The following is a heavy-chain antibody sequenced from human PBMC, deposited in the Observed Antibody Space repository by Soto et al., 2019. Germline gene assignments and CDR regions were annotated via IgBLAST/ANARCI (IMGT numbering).Heavy chain of an antibody. CDR1: GFSLSTSGVG. D-gene: IGHD4-17*01. Sequence: QITLKESGPTLVKPTQTLTLTCTFSGFSLSTSGVGVGWIRQPPGKALEWLALIYWDDDKRYSPSLKSRLTINKDTSKNQVVLTMTNLDPVDTATYYCVRDDYGDLGGGPYFDYWGQGTLVTVSS. CDR2: IYWDDDK. J-gene: IGHJ4*02. V-gene: IGHV2-5*02. CDR3: VRDDYGDLGGGPYFDY.